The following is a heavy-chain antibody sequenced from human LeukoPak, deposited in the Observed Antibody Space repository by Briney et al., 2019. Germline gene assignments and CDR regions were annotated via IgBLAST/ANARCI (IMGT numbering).Heavy chain of an antibody. CDR3: ARIGENYNIPYSDY. V-gene: IGHV3-21*01. D-gene: IGHD1-7*01. J-gene: IGHJ4*02. CDR2: ISSRSYYI. Sequence: PGGSLRLSCAASGFTFNTYSMTWVRQAPGKGLEWVSSISSRSYYIYYADSVKGRFTISRDNAKNSLFLQMNSLRAEDTAVYYCARIGENYNIPYSDYWGQGTLVTVSS. CDR1: GFTFNTYS.